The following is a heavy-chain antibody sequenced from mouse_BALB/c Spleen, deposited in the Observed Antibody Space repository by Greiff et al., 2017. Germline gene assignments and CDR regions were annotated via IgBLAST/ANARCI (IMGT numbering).Heavy chain of an antibody. CDR3: ARAYDGYLLAY. Sequence: VKLMESGAELVRPGTSVKVSCKASGYAFTNYLIEWIKQRPGQGLEWIGVIDPGTDNTNSNERFKGKATLTADKSSTTAYMQLSSLTSDDSAVYFCARAYDGYLLAYWGQGTLVTVSA. CDR2: IDPGTDNT. CDR1: GYAFTNYL. V-gene: IGHV1-54*01. D-gene: IGHD2-3*01. J-gene: IGHJ3*01.